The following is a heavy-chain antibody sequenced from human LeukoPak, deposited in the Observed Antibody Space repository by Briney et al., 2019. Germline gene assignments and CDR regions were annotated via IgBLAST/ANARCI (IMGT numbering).Heavy chain of an antibody. CDR1: GFTFSSYS. V-gene: IGHV3-21*01. CDR3: ARDQAAAGALPFDY. D-gene: IGHD6-13*01. CDR2: ISSSSSYI. J-gene: IGHJ4*02. Sequence: GGSLRLSCAASGFTFSSYSMNWVRQAPGKGLEWVSSISSSSSYIYYADSVKGRFTISRDNAKNSLYPQTNSLRAEDTAVYYCARDQAAAGALPFDYWGQGTLVTVSS.